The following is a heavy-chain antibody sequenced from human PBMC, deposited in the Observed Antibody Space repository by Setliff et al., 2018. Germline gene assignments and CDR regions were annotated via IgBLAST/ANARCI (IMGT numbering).Heavy chain of an antibody. CDR1: GYTFTDYY. J-gene: IGHJ4*02. D-gene: IGHD3-10*01. CDR2: INTYSGAT. V-gene: IGHV1-2*02. CDR3: TREPRSITMVRGAGGSAPDY. Sequence: ASVKVSCKASGYTFTDYYMQWVRQAPGQGLEWMGNINTYSGATNYAHKFQGRVTMTTDTSITTAYMELNSLTSDDTAVYFCTREPRSITMVRGAGGSAPDYWGQGTLVTVSS.